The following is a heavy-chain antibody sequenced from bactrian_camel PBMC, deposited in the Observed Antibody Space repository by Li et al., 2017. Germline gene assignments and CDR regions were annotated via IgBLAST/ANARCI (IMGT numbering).Heavy chain of an antibody. Sequence: HVQLVESGGGSVRAGGSLRLSCTASGFRFDGSDWGWYRQGPGRKCEVVSRTTSDSSTNYAGSVKGRFTISQDVPKNLVYPQMNDLKPEDTAVYYCATYIGLRSTVVAGREYNRWGQGTQVTVSS. CDR1: GFRFDGSD. CDR3: ATYIGLRSTVVAGREYNR. V-gene: IGHV3S63*01. D-gene: IGHD6*01. J-gene: IGHJ4*01. CDR2: TTSDSST.